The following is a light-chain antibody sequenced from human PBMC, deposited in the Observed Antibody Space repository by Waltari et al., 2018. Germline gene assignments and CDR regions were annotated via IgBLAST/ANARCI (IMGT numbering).Light chain of an antibody. V-gene: IGLV2-14*01. CDR1: TSDIGAYKY. Sequence: QSALTHPASVSGPPGQSITPPCTGTTSDIGAYKYVSWYQQHPGKAPKLIIYEVIHRPSGVSHRFSGSKSGDTASLTISGLQPDDEADYYCIAYTTTDVNVFGTGTKVTVL. J-gene: IGLJ1*01. CDR2: EVI. CDR3: IAYTTTDVNV.